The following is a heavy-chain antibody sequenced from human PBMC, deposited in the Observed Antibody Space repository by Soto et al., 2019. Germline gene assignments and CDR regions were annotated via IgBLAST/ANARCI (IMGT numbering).Heavy chain of an antibody. J-gene: IGHJ4*02. CDR2: MNQDGSEK. V-gene: IGHV3-7*01. Sequence: GGSLRLSCAVSGITFSRYWMTWVRQAPGKGLEWVANMNQDGSEKYYVDSVKGRFTISRDNAKKSLFLQMNSLRAEDTAVYYCAKYGLSTIGLFDYWGQGTLVTDSS. CDR3: AKYGLSTIGLFDY. D-gene: IGHD5-12*01. CDR1: GITFSRYW.